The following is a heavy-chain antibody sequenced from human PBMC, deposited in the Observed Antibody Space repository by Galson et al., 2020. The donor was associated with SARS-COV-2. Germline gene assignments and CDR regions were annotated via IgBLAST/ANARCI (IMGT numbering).Heavy chain of an antibody. CDR3: ARGLRRVVPAGMRYYGMDV. V-gene: IGHV3-21*01. CDR1: GFTFTSYI. Sequence: NSGGSLRLSRAASGFTFTSYIMNCARQAPGKGLECVSSISSSSSYIYYADSVKGRFTISRDNAKNSLYLQMNSLRAEDTAVYYCARGLRRVVPAGMRYYGMDVWGQGTTVTVSS. J-gene: IGHJ6*02. CDR2: ISSSSSYI. D-gene: IGHD2-2*01.